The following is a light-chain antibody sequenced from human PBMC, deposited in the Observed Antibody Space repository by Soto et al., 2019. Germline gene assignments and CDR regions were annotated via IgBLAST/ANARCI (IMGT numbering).Light chain of an antibody. J-gene: IGKJ5*01. Sequence: IVLPQSPVTLSLSPGERATLSCRANQSIASHLAWYQQKPGQAPRLLIHDASSRATGIPARFSGSGSGTDFTLTISSLEPEDFAVYYCQQRNNWPPSITFGPGTRLEI. CDR1: QSIASH. CDR3: QQRNNWPPSIT. V-gene: IGKV3-11*01. CDR2: DAS.